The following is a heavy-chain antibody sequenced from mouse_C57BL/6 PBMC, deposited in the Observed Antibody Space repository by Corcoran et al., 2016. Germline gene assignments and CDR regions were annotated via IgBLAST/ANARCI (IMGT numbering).Heavy chain of an antibody. V-gene: IGHV9-3*01. Sequence: QIQLVQSGPELKKPGETVKISCKASGYTFTTYGMSWVKQAPGKGLKWMGWINTYSGVPTYADDFKGRFAFSLETSASTAYLQINNLKNEDTATYFCAIPVTYWGQGTLVTVSA. CDR3: AIPVTY. CDR2: INTYSGVP. CDR1: GYTFTTYG. J-gene: IGHJ3*01.